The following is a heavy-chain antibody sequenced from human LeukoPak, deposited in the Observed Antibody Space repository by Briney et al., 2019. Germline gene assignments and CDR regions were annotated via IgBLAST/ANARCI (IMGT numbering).Heavy chain of an antibody. D-gene: IGHD5-18*01. CDR2: INHSGST. CDR1: GFIFSSYS. V-gene: IGHV4-34*01. CDR3: ASLATAMARRGVYYYMDV. Sequence: PGGSLRLSCAGSGFIFSSYSMNWVRQPPGKGLEWIGEINHSGSTNYNPSLKSRVTISVDTSKNQFSLKLSSVTAADTAVYYCASLATAMARRGVYYYMDVWGKGTTVTVSS. J-gene: IGHJ6*03.